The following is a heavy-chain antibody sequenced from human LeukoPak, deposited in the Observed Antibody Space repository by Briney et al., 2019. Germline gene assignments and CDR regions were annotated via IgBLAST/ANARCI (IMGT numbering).Heavy chain of an antibody. CDR2: IYYSGST. D-gene: IGHD7-27*01. V-gene: IGHV4-59*12. CDR1: GGSISSYY. CDR3: ARSNWGFDS. J-gene: IGHJ4*02. Sequence: SETLSLTCTVSGGSISSYYWSWIRQPPGKGLEWIGYIYYSGSTNYNPSLKSRVTISVDTSKNQFSLKLSSVTPEDTAIYYCARSNWGFDSWGQGTLVTVSS.